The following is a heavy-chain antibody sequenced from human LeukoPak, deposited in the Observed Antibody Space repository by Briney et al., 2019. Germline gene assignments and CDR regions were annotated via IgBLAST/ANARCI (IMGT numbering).Heavy chain of an antibody. Sequence: GGSLRLSCGASGFTFRTSWMNWVRQAPGKGLEWVASINPDGGEKYSVDSVKGRFTISRDNAKNSLYLQMNSLRAEDTAVYYCAKDRFSRSGINWYFDLWGRGTLVTVSS. J-gene: IGHJ2*01. V-gene: IGHV3-7*01. CDR1: GFTFRTSW. D-gene: IGHD6-13*01. CDR3: AKDRFSRSGINWYFDL. CDR2: INPDGGEK.